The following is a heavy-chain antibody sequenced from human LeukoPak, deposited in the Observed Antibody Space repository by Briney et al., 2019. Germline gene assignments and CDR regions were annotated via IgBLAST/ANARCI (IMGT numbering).Heavy chain of an antibody. V-gene: IGHV3-48*01. Sequence: GGSLRLSCVASGFLLSSYSMNWVRQAPGKGLEWVSYIDTSSPTIYYADSMKGRFTISRDNAKNSLYLQMNSLRAEDTAVYYCARGPPLFDPWGQGTLVTVSS. CDR1: GFLLSSYS. J-gene: IGHJ5*02. CDR2: IDTSSPTI. CDR3: ARGPPLFDP.